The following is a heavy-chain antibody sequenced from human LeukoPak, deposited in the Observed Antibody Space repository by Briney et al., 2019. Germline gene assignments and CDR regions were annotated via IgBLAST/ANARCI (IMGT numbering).Heavy chain of an antibody. CDR1: GGSISSSNYY. Sequence: SETLSLTCTVSGGSISSSNYYWGWIRQPPGKGLEWIGSIYYSGSTNYNPSLESRVTISVDTSKNHFSLKLSSVTAADTAVYNCASGQYYDLWSGDYVDWGQGTLVTVSA. D-gene: IGHD3-3*01. CDR3: ASGQYYDLWSGDYVD. V-gene: IGHV4-39*02. CDR2: IYYSGST. J-gene: IGHJ4*02.